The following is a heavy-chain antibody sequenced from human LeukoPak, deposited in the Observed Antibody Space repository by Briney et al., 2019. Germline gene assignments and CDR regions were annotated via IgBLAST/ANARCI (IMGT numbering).Heavy chain of an antibody. J-gene: IGHJ6*02. Sequence: GASVKVSCKASGYTFTGYYMHWVRQAPGQGLEWMGWINPNSGGTNYAQKFQGRVTMTRDTSISTAYMELSRLRSDDTAVYYCARGYYGSGSYLVSEMNYYYYGMDVWGQGTTVTVSS. CDR1: GYTFTGYY. V-gene: IGHV1-2*02. CDR3: ARGYYGSGSYLVSEMNYYYYGMDV. D-gene: IGHD3-10*01. CDR2: INPNSGGT.